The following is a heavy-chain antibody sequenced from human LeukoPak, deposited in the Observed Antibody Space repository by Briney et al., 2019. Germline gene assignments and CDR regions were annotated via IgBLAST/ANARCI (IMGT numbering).Heavy chain of an antibody. CDR2: INHSGST. D-gene: IGHD3-10*01. CDR1: GGSFSGYY. V-gene: IGHV4-34*01. CDR3: ARDFDYYGSGSSYDP. Sequence: SETLSLTCAVYGGSFSGYYWSWIRQPPGKGLEWIGEINHSGSTNYNPSLKSRVTISVDTSKNQFSLKLSSVTAADTAVYYCARDFDYYGSGSSYDPWGQGTLVTVSS. J-gene: IGHJ5*02.